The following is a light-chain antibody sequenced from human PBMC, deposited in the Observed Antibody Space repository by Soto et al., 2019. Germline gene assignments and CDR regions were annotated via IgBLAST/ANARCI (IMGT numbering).Light chain of an antibody. CDR2: GAS. CDR1: QSVSSSY. V-gene: IGKV3-20*01. Sequence: EIVLTQSPGTLSLSPGERATLSCRASQSVSSSYLAWYEQKPGQAPRLLIYGASSRAIGIPDRFSGSGSGTDVTFTVSRLEPEDYAEYYCHQYGISPGTFGLGTKVEIK. J-gene: IGKJ1*01. CDR3: HQYGISPGT.